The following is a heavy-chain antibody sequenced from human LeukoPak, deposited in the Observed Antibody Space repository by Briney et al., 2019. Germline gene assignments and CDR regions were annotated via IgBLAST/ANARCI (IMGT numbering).Heavy chain of an antibody. D-gene: IGHD6-13*01. Sequence: SETLSLTCTVSGGSVSSSSYYWSWIRQPPGKGLEWIGYIYHSGSTNYNPSLKSRVTISVDTSKNQFSLKLSSVTAADTAVYYCARGPSSSREAVWGQGTLVTVSS. V-gene: IGHV4-61*01. CDR1: GGSVSSSSYY. J-gene: IGHJ4*02. CDR2: IYHSGST. CDR3: ARGPSSSREAV.